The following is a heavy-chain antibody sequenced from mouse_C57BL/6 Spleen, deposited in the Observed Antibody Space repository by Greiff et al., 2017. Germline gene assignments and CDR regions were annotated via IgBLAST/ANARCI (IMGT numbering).Heavy chain of an antibody. CDR3: ERFGWLLPYFDV. D-gene: IGHD2-3*01. J-gene: IGHJ1*03. CDR2: ISSGSSTI. V-gene: IGHV5-17*01. Sequence: EVHLVESGGGLVKPGGSLKLSCAASGFTFSDYGMHWVRQAPEKGLEWVAYISSGSSTIYYADTVKGRFTISRDNAKNTLFLQMNSLRSEDTAMYYCERFGWLLPYFDVWGTGTTVTVSS. CDR1: GFTFSDYG.